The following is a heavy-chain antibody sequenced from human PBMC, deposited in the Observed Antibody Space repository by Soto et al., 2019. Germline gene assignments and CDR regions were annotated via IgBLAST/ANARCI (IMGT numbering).Heavy chain of an antibody. J-gene: IGHJ4*02. CDR2: INHSGST. CDR3: ARGSTSYSSSSGSFFDY. V-gene: IGHV4-34*01. CDR1: GGSFSGYY. D-gene: IGHD6-6*01. Sequence: PSETLSLTCAVYGGSFSGYYWSWIRQPPGKGLEWIGEINHSGSTNYNPSLKSRVTISVDTSKNQFSLKLSSVTAADTAVYYCARGSTSYSSSSGSFFDYWGQGTLVTV.